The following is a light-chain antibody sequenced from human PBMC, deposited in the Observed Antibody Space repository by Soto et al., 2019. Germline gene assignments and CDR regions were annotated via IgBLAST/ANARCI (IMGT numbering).Light chain of an antibody. CDR1: QSVSSNY. CDR3: QYYGSSPLT. J-gene: IGKJ1*01. Sequence: EIVLTQSPGTLSLSPGERGTLSCRASQSVSSNYLAWYQQKPGQAPRLLIYSAFSSATGIPDRFSGSESGTECTLTSSRLEPEDFAVYYCQYYGSSPLTFGQGTKVEIK. V-gene: IGKV3-20*01. CDR2: SAF.